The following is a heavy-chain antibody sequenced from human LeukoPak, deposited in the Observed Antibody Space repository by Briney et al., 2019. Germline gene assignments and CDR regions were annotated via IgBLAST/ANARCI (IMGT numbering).Heavy chain of an antibody. CDR3: VRGLRSYGAFDI. CDR2: INPSGGGT. Sequence: ASVKVSCKASGYTFTSYYIHWVRQAPGQGLEWMGIINPSGGGTISAQKFQGRVTMTRDTSTSTVYMDLSSLRSEDTAVYSCVRGLRSYGAFDIWGQGTVVTVSS. J-gene: IGHJ3*02. D-gene: IGHD5-12*01. CDR1: GYTFTSYY. V-gene: IGHV1-46*03.